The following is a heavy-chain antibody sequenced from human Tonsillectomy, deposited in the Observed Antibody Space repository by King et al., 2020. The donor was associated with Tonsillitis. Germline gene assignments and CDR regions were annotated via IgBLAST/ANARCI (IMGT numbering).Heavy chain of an antibody. CDR2: VSPGGYT. V-gene: IGHV4-4*09. CDR1: GASIRTDF. J-gene: IGHJ4*02. CDR3: ARLSPFGYSGSYKTYYFDY. Sequence: VQLQESGPGLVKPSETLSLTCTVSGASIRTDFWSWIRQSPTKGLEWIGSVSPGGYTDYNPSLKSRVTMSVDTPNAPFSLRLTSMTAADTALYYCARLSPFGYSGSYKTYYFDYWGPGTLVAVSS. D-gene: IGHD1-26*01.